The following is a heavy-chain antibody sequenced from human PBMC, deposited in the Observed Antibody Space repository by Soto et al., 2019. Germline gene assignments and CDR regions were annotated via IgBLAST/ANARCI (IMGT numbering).Heavy chain of an antibody. CDR1: GFTFSSYA. D-gene: IGHD2-2*01. J-gene: IGHJ6*02. Sequence: GGSLRLSCAASGFTFSSYAMHWVRQAPGKGLEWVAVISYDGSNKYYADSVKGRFTISRDNSKNTLYLQMNSLRAEDTAVYYCARVYCSSTSCYYYGMDVWGQGTTVTVSS. V-gene: IGHV3-30-3*01. CDR3: ARVYCSSTSCYYYGMDV. CDR2: ISYDGSNK.